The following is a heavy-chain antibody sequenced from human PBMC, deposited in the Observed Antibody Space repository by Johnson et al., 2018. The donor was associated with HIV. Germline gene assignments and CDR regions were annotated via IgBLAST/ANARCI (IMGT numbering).Heavy chain of an antibody. CDR3: ARVTLVLDI. Sequence: VQLVESGGGLVQPGGSLRLSCEASGFTFSDHYMDWVRQAPGKGLEWVSVIYSGGSTYYADSVKGRFTISRDNSKNTLYLQMNSLRAEDTAVYYCARVTLVLDIWGQGTMVTVSS. J-gene: IGHJ3*02. CDR1: GFTFSDHY. CDR2: IYSGGST. D-gene: IGHD4-23*01. V-gene: IGHV3-66*02.